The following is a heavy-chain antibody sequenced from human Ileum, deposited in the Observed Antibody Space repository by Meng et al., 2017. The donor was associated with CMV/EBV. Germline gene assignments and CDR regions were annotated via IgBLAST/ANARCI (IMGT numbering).Heavy chain of an antibody. J-gene: IGHJ5*01. CDR3: AKRLGTETGVPGSLGS. CDR2: ISDSGGST. CDR1: FTFSGYG. D-gene: IGHD1-26*01. Sequence: FTFSGYGMSWVRQAPGKGLEWVSGISDSGGSTSHADSVKGRLTISRDNSKNMLYLQMNSLRAEDTALYYCAKRLGTETGVPGSLGSWGQGTLVTVSS. V-gene: IGHV3-23*01.